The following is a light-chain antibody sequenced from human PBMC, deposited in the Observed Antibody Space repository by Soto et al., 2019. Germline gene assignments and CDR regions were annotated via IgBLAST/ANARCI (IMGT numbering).Light chain of an antibody. V-gene: IGKV1-8*01. Sequence: AIRMTQSPSSFSASTGDRVTITCRASQGISSYLAWYQQKPGKAPKLLIYAASTLQSGVPSRFSGSGSGTDFTLTIRGLQSEDFATYYCQQYYSYSWTFGQGTKVEIK. J-gene: IGKJ1*01. CDR2: AAS. CDR1: QGISSY. CDR3: QQYYSYSWT.